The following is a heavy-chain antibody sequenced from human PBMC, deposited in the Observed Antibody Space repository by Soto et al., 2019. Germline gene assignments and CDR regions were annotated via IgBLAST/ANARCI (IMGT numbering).Heavy chain of an antibody. D-gene: IGHD3-3*01. V-gene: IGHV3-21*01. CDR1: GFTFDRYS. J-gene: IGHJ6*02. Sequence: EVQLVESGGGLVKPGGSLRLSCAASGFTFDRYSMNWVRQAPGKGLEWLSFISFSSSYIFDADSVKGRFTISRDNAKNTLYLQMNNLGAEDTAVYYCARTVYYDFWSGYGMDVWGQGTTVTVSS. CDR3: ARTVYYDFWSGYGMDV. CDR2: ISFSSSYI.